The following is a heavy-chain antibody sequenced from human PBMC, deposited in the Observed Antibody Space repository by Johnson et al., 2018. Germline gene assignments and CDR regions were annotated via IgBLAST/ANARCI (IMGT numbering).Heavy chain of an antibody. D-gene: IGHD3-3*01. V-gene: IGHV3-23*04. CDR2: ISGSGGST. CDR3: ARVGVGYSDDAFDI. CDR1: GFTFSSYA. Sequence: VQLVESGGGLVQPGGSLRLSCAASGFTFSSYAMSWVRQAPGKGVEWVSAISGSGGSTYYADSVKGRLTISRDNSKNTLYLQMKSLRAEDTAVDYCARVGVGYSDDAFDIWGQGTMVTVSS. J-gene: IGHJ3*02.